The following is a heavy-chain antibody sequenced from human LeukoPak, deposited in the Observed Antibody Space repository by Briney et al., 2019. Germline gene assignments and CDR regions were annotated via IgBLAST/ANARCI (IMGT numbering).Heavy chain of an antibody. V-gene: IGHV4-38-2*01. CDR3: ARVNWNFKTLDN. CDR1: DYSISSGYY. CDR2: IYHSGAT. J-gene: IGHJ4*02. D-gene: IGHD1-7*01. Sequence: PSETLSLTCAVSDYSISSGYYWGWIRQLPGRGLEWIGGIYHSGATYYSPSLVSRFTISVDISKNQFFLKGRSVAAADTAVYYCARVNWNFKTLDNWGQGTLVTVSS.